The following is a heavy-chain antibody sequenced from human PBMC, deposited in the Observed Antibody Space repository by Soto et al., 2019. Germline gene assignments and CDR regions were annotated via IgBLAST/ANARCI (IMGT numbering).Heavy chain of an antibody. V-gene: IGHV1-2*04. CDR2: INPNSGGT. CDR1: GYTFTGYY. J-gene: IGHJ6*02. Sequence: ASVKVSCKASGYTFTGYYMHWVRQAPGQGLEWMGWINPNSGGTNYAQKIQGWVTMTRDTSISTAYMELSRLRSDDTAVYYCARDSRRITMVRGVSPPNSYYYYYYGMDVWGQGTTVTVSS. CDR3: ARDSRRITMVRGVSPPNSYYYYYYGMDV. D-gene: IGHD3-10*01.